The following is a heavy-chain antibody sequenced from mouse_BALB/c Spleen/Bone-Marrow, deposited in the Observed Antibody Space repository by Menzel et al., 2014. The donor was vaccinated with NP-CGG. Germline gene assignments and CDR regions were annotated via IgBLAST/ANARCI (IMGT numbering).Heavy chain of an antibody. V-gene: IGHV7-3*02. J-gene: IGHJ2*01. D-gene: IGHD1-1*01. Sequence: EVKLVESGGGLVQPGGSLRLSCATSGFTFTDYYMSWVRQPPGKALEWLGFIRNKANGYTTEYSASVKGRFTISRDNSQSILCLQMNTLRAEDSATYYCARDMGLLRFDYWGQGTTLTVSS. CDR1: GFTFTDYY. CDR2: IRNKANGYTT. CDR3: ARDMGLLRFDY.